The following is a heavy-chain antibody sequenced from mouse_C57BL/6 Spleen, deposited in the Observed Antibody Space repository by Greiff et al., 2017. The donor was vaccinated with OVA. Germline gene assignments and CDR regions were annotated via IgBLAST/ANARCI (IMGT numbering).Heavy chain of an antibody. CDR2: INPNNGGT. J-gene: IGHJ4*01. D-gene: IGHD1-1*01. V-gene: IGHV1-18*01. Sequence: VQLQQSGPELVKPGASVKIPCKASGYTFTDYNMDWVKQSHGKSLEWIGDINPNNGGTIYNQKFKGKATLTVDKSSSTAYMELRSLTSEDTAVYYCARYPRTVVARDYYAMDYWGQGTSVTVSS. CDR1: GYTFTDYN. CDR3: ARYPRTVVARDYYAMDY.